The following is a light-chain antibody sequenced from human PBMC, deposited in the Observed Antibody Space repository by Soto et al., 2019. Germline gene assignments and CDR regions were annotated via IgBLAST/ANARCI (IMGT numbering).Light chain of an antibody. V-gene: IGKV3-20*01. Sequence: EIVLTQSPGTLSLSPGERASLSCRASQSVDSSYLAWYQQKPGQPPTLLIYAASIRATGLPARFSGSGSGTDFTLTISRLEPEDFAVYYFQQYGRSQGTFGQGSKVEVK. CDR3: QQYGRSQGT. J-gene: IGKJ1*01. CDR1: QSVDSSY. CDR2: AAS.